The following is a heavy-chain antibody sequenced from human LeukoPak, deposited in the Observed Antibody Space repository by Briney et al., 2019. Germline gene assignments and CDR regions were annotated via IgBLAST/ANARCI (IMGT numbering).Heavy chain of an antibody. D-gene: IGHD2-2*01. CDR1: GYTFTSYY. Sequence: GASVKVSCKASGYTFTSYYMHWVRQAPGQGLEWMGIINPSGGSTSYAQKFQGRVTMTRGTSTSTVYMELSSLRSEDTAVYYCARDGAEPPSNCSSTSCYVGWFDPWGQGTLVTVSS. CDR3: ARDGAEPPSNCSSTSCYVGWFDP. V-gene: IGHV1-46*01. J-gene: IGHJ5*02. CDR2: INPSGGST.